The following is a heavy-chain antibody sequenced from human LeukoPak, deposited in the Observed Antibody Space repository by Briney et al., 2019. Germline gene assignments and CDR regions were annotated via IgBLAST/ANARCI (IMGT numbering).Heavy chain of an antibody. CDR3: AKFGFWSGYYPDYMDV. Sequence: PGGSLRLSCAASGFTFSSYGMHWVRQAPGKGLEWVAFIRYDGSNKYYADSVKGRFTISRDNSKNTLYLQMNSLRAEDTAVYYCAKFGFWSGYYPDYMDVWGKGTTVTVSS. CDR2: IRYDGSNK. V-gene: IGHV3-30*02. CDR1: GFTFSSYG. J-gene: IGHJ6*03. D-gene: IGHD3-3*01.